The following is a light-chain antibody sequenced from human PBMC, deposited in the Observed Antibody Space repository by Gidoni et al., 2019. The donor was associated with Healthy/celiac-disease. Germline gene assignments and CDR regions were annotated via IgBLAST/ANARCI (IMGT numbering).Light chain of an antibody. J-gene: IGKJ4*01. CDR3: QQYNNWLPS. V-gene: IGKV3-15*01. CDR1: QSVSSN. CDR2: GAS. Sequence: EIVMTQSPATLSVSPGERATLSCRASQSVSSNLAWYQQKPGQAPRLLIYGASTRATGIPARFSGSGSGTEFTLTISSLQSEDFAVYYCQQYNNWLPSFGGGTKVKIK.